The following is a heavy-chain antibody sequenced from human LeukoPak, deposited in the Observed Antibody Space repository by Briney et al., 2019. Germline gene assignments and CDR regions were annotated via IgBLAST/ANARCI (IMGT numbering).Heavy chain of an antibody. CDR1: GGTFSSYA. J-gene: IGHJ5*02. CDR2: IIPIFGTA. CDR3: ARGAVPQTYYYDSSGYLNWFDP. V-gene: IGHV1-69*06. Sequence: GASVKVSCKASGGTFSSYAISWVRQAPGQGLEWMGGIIPIFGTANYAQKFQGRVTITADKSTSTAYMELSSLRSEDTAVYYCARGAVPQTYYYDSSGYLNWFDPWGQGTLVTVSS. D-gene: IGHD3-22*01.